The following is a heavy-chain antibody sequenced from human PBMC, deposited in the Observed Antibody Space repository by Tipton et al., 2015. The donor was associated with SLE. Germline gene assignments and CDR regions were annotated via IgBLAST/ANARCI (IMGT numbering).Heavy chain of an antibody. Sequence: SLRLSCAASGFTFSSYAMHWVRQAPGKGLEWVAVISYDGSNKYYADSVKGRFTISRDNSKNTLYLQMNSLRAEDTAVYYCARDPALGEYFDLWGRGTLVTVSS. V-gene: IGHV3-30-3*01. CDR1: GFTFSSYA. J-gene: IGHJ2*01. CDR3: ARDPALGEYFDL. CDR2: ISYDGSNK.